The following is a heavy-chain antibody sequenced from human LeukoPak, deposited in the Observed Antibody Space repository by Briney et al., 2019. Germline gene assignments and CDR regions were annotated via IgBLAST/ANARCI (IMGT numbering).Heavy chain of an antibody. CDR2: INPNSGGT. CDR1: GYTFTGYY. D-gene: IGHD1-1*01. CDR3: ARVNWNPNWFDP. J-gene: IGHJ5*02. Sequence: ASVKVSCKASGYTFTGYYMHWVRQAPGQGLEWMGWINPNSGGTNYAQKFRGRVTMTRDTSISTAYMELSRLRSDDTAVYYCARVNWNPNWFDPWGQGTLVTVSS. V-gene: IGHV1-2*02.